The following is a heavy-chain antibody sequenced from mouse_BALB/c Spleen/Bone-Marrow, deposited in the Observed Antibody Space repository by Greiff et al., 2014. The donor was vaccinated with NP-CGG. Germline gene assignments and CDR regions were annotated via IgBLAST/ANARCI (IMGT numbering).Heavy chain of an antibody. V-gene: IGHV2-9*02. CDR1: GFSLTSYG. CDR2: IWADGST. Sequence: VQLVESGPGLVAPSQSLSITCTVSGFSLTSYGVHWVRQPPGKGLEWLGVIWADGSTNYNSALMSRLSISKDNSKSQVFLKMNSLQTDDTAMYYCSRITTATGGMDYWGQGTSVTVSS. J-gene: IGHJ4*01. D-gene: IGHD1-2*01. CDR3: SRITTATGGMDY.